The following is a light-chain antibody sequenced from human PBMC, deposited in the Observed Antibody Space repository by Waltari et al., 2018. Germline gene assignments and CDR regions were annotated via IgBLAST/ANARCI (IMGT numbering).Light chain of an antibody. J-gene: IGKJ3*01. CDR1: QGVRSW. CDR2: AAS. CDR3: QQAHTFPPT. V-gene: IGKV1-12*01. Sequence: DIQMTQSPSSVSASVGDRVTITCRASQGVRSWLAWYQQKPGKAPNLLIYAASSLQRGVPSRVSGSGSGTDFTLTISSLQPEDFATYYCQQAHTFPPTFGPGTKVHI.